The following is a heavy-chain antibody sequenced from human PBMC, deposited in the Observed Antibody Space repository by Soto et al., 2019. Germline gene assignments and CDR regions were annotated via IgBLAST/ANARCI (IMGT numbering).Heavy chain of an antibody. J-gene: IGHJ4*02. V-gene: IGHV3-30-3*01. D-gene: IGHD3-16*01. CDR3: ARAYEGDYFDY. Sequence: HVQLVESGGGVVQPGRSLRLSCAASGFTFSSDAMHWVRQAPGKGLEWVAVISYDGSNKYYADSVKGRFTISRDNSKNTLYLQMNSLRAEDTAVYYCARAYEGDYFDYWGQGTLVTVSS. CDR2: ISYDGSNK. CDR1: GFTFSSDA.